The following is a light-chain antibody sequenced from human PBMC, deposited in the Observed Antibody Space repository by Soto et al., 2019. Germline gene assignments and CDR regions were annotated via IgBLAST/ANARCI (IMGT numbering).Light chain of an antibody. V-gene: IGKV3-15*01. CDR1: QSVSSN. CDR2: GAS. J-gene: IGKJ1*01. CDR3: QQYNNWPAT. Sequence: IVMTPSPATLSLSPGERATLSCRASQSVSSNLAWYQQKPGQAPRLLIYGASTRATGIPARFSGSGSGTEFTLTISSLQSEDFAVYCCQQYNNWPATFGQGTKVDIK.